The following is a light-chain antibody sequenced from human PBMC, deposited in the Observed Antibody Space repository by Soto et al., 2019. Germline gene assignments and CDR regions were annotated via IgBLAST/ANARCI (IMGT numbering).Light chain of an antibody. Sequence: DIVMTQSPDSLAVSLGERATINCKSSQRVLYSSNNKNYLAWYQQKPGQPPKLLIYWASTRESGFPDRFSGSGSGTDFTLTISSLQAEDVAFYYCQQYYSTPPTFGGGTKVEIK. CDR3: QQYYSTPPT. CDR1: QRVLYSSNNKNY. V-gene: IGKV4-1*01. CDR2: WAS. J-gene: IGKJ4*01.